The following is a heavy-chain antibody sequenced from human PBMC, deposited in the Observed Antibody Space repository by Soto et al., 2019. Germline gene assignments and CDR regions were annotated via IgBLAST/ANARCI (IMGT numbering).Heavy chain of an antibody. J-gene: IGHJ6*02. V-gene: IGHV3-23*01. CDR3: ARFIAARSRIVHYSGMGV. Sequence: QLLESGGGLAQPGGSLRLSCAASGFPFDNYAMTWVRQAPGKGLEWISGIRGSGGGTYYANSVEGRFTISRDKSKNTVYLHTNSLRDEDTAVYYCARFIAARSRIVHYSGMGVWGQGTTVTVSS. CDR1: GFPFDNYA. D-gene: IGHD6-6*01. CDR2: IRGSGGGT.